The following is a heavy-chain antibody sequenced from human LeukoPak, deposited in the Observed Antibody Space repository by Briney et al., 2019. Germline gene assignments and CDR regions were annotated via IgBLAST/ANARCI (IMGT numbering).Heavy chain of an antibody. V-gene: IGHV3-48*03. CDR2: ISSSGSII. CDR1: GFSFSIYE. J-gene: IGHJ4*02. CDR3: ARDSEEYYDILTGYFVY. Sequence: GGSLRLSCAASGFSFSIYEMNWVRQAPGKGLEWVSYISSSGSIILYADSVKGRFTISRDNAKNSLYLQMNSLRAEDTAVYYCARDSEEYYDILTGYFVYWGQGTLVTVSS. D-gene: IGHD3-9*01.